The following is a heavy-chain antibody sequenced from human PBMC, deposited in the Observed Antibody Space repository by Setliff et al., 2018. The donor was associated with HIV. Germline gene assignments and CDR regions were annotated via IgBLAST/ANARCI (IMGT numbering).Heavy chain of an antibody. CDR2: IYTSGNSRYT. V-gene: IGHV4-61*09. Sequence: SETLSLTCAVSGYSIGSGSYWSWLRQPAGKGLKWIGHIYTSGNSRYTNYNPSLKRRVTISVDTSKNQFSLKLNSVTAADTAVYYCARVRLELRQYWFDSWGQGSPVTVSS. J-gene: IGHJ5*01. CDR1: GYSIGSGSY. D-gene: IGHD1-7*01. CDR3: ARVRLELRQYWFDS.